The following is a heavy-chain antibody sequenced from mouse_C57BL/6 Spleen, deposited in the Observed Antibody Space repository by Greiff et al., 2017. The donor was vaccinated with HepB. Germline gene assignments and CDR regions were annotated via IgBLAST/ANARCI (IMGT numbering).Heavy chain of an antibody. Sequence: EVHLVESGGGLVKPGGSLKLSCAASGFTFSSYTMSWVRQTPEKRLEWVATISGGGGNTYYPDSVKGRFTISRDNAKNTLYLQMSSLRSEDTALYYCARHLYYFDYWGQGTTLTVSS. J-gene: IGHJ2*01. D-gene: IGHD6-2*01. CDR2: ISGGGGNT. CDR3: ARHLYYFDY. V-gene: IGHV5-9*01. CDR1: GFTFSSYT.